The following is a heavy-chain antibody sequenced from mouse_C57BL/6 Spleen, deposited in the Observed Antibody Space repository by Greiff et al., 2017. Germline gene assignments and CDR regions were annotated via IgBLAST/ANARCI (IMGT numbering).Heavy chain of an antibody. Sequence: VQLQQPGAELVKPGASVKLSCKASGYTFTSYWMHWVKQRPGQGLEWIGMIHPNSGSTNYNEKFKSKATLTVDKSSSTAYMQLSSLTSEDSAVYYCARMGITTVVAPPMDYWGQGTSVTVSS. V-gene: IGHV1-64*01. J-gene: IGHJ4*01. D-gene: IGHD1-1*01. CDR2: IHPNSGST. CDR3: ARMGITTVVAPPMDY. CDR1: GYTFTSYW.